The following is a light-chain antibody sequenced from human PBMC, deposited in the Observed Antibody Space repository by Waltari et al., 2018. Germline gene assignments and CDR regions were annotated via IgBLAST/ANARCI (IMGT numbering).Light chain of an antibody. CDR3: ISYSSATPGNVV. CDR2: DVS. Sequence: SALTQPASVSGSLGQSIPFSCTGTSSDVGGYNYVSWYQQHPGKAPNLMIHDVSNRPSGVSIRFSGSKSGNTASLTISGLQADDEADYYCISYSSATPGNVVIGGGTKLTVL. J-gene: IGLJ2*01. V-gene: IGLV2-14*01. CDR1: SSDVGGYNY.